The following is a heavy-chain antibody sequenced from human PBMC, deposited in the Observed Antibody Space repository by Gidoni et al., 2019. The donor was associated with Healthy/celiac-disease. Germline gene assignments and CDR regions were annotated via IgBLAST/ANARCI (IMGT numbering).Heavy chain of an antibody. D-gene: IGHD6-19*01. CDR3: ARVPRDEVAAISGAFDI. V-gene: IGHV3-21*01. CDR1: GFTFSSYS. Sequence: EVQLVESGGGMVKPGGSLRLSCAASGFTFSSYSMNWVRQAPGKGLEWVSSISSSSSYIYYADSVKGRFTISRDNAKNSLYLQMNSLRAEDTAVYYCARVPRDEVAAISGAFDIWGQGTMVTVSS. CDR2: ISSSSSYI. J-gene: IGHJ3*02.